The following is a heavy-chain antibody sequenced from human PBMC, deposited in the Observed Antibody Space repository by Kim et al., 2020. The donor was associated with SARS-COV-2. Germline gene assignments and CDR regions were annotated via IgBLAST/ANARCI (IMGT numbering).Heavy chain of an antibody. CDR1: GFTFSNYG. CDR2: ISSDGSET. V-gene: IGHV3-30*18. D-gene: IGHD6-19*01. J-gene: IGHJ1*01. CDR3: AKVYNLVAVVGTGRY. Sequence: GGSLRLSCAASGFTFSNYGMHWVRQAPGKGLEWVAVISSDGSETYYADSVKGRFTISRDNSEHTLYLQMNSLRAEDTAVYYCAKVYNLVAVVGTGRYWGRGPLVTVPS.